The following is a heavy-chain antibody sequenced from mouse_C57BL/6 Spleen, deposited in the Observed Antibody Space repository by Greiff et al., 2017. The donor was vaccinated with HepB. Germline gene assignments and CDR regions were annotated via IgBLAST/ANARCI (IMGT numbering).Heavy chain of an antibody. D-gene: IGHD1-1*01. CDR3: ARPHYYGSTPPFDY. V-gene: IGHV1-64*01. J-gene: IGHJ2*01. CDR1: GYTFTSYW. Sequence: VQLQQPGAELVKPGASVKLSCKASGYTFTSYWMHWVKQRPGQGLEWIGMIHPNSGSTNYNEKFKSKATLTVDKSSSTAYMQLSSLTSEDSAVYYCARPHYYGSTPPFDYWGQGTTLTVSS. CDR2: IHPNSGST.